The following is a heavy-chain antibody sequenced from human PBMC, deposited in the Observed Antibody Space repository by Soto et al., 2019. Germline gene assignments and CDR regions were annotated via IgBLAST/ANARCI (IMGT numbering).Heavy chain of an antibody. Sequence: SETLSITCIVSCGSISSHYWSWIRQPPGKGLEWIGYIYSSGSTNYNPSLKSRVIISVDTSNDQFSLKRSSVTAADTAVYYCARDRYSNGWVDYWGQGTLVTVSS. CDR3: ARDRYSNGWVDY. CDR2: IYSSGST. J-gene: IGHJ4*02. D-gene: IGHD6-19*01. V-gene: IGHV4-59*11. CDR1: CGSISSHY.